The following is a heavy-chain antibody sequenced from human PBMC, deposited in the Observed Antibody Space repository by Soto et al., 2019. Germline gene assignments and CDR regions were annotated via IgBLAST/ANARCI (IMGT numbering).Heavy chain of an antibody. CDR3: ARDLWGYCGADCYPLDV. CDR2: INHSGST. Sequence: SQTLSLTCAVYGGSFSGYYWSWIRQPPGKGLEWIGEINHSGSTNYNPSLKSRVTISVDTSKNQFSLKLSSVTAADTAVYYCARDLWGYCGADCYPLDVWGQGTTVTVSS. J-gene: IGHJ6*02. D-gene: IGHD2-21*02. V-gene: IGHV4-34*01. CDR1: GGSFSGYY.